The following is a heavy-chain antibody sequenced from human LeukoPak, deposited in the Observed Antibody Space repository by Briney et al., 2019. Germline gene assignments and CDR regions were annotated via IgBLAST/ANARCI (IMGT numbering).Heavy chain of an antibody. Sequence: ASVKVSCKASGYAFTSYDINWVRQATGQGLEWMGWMNPNSGNTGYAQKFQGRVTMTRNTSISTAYMELSSLRSEDTAVYYCARAIGGDYYYGMDVWGQGTTVTVSS. J-gene: IGHJ6*02. CDR3: ARAIGGDYYYGMDV. CDR1: GYAFTSYD. CDR2: MNPNSGNT. V-gene: IGHV1-8*01. D-gene: IGHD4-23*01.